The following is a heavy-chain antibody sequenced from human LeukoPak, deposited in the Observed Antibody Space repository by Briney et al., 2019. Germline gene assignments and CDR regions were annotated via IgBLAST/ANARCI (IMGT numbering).Heavy chain of an antibody. CDR1: GFTFSNYG. CDR2: ISSSSSYI. CDR3: ARDRRFLELNRAYYYMDV. D-gene: IGHD3-3*01. Sequence: GRSLRLSCAASGFTFSNYGMHWVRQAPGKGLEWVSSISSSSSYIYYAGSVKGRFTISRDNAKNSLYLQMNSLRAEDTAVYYCARDRRFLELNRAYYYMDVGGKGTTVTVSS. V-gene: IGHV3-21*03. J-gene: IGHJ6*03.